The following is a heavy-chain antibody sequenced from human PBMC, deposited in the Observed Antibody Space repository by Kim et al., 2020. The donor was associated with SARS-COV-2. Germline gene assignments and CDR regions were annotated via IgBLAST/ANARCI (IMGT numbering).Heavy chain of an antibody. CDR2: ISSVGGTT. CDR3: ARENVELSPADYFQL. Sequence: GGSLRLSCAGSGFIFGDYYMSWIRQAPGKGLEWVSYISSVGGTTHYADSVKGRCTISRDNAKKSLYLQMNSLRAEDTAVYYCARENVELSPADYFQLWG. D-gene: IGHD3-16*02. V-gene: IGHV3-11*01. J-gene: IGHJ1*01. CDR1: GFIFGDYY.